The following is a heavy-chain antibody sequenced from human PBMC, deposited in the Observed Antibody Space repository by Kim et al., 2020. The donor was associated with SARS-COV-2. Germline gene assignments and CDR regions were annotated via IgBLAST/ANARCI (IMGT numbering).Heavy chain of an antibody. Sequence: SETLSLTCAVYGGSFSGHNWGWIRQPPGKGLEWIGEINHSGSTNYHPSLKSRVTMSVDTSKNQFSLKLSSVTAADTAVYYCARGLEVTSYDYWGQGTLVTVSS. V-gene: IGHV4-34*01. J-gene: IGHJ4*02. CDR1: GGSFSGHN. CDR2: INHSGST. CDR3: ARGLEVTSYDY. D-gene: IGHD2-21*02.